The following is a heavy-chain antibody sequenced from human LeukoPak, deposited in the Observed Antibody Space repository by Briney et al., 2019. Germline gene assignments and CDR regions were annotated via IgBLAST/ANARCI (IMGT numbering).Heavy chain of an antibody. V-gene: IGHV1-46*01. Sequence: ASVKVSCKASGYTFTSYYMHWVRQAPGQGLEWMGIINPSGGSTSYAQKFQGRVTMTRDMSTSTVYMELSSLRSEDTAVYYCARGGDSRGYPDAFDIWGQGTMVTVSS. J-gene: IGHJ3*02. CDR1: GYTFTSYY. CDR2: INPSGGST. D-gene: IGHD3-22*01. CDR3: ARGGDSRGYPDAFDI.